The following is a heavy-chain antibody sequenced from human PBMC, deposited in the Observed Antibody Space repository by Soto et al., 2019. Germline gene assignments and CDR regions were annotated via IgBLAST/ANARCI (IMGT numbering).Heavy chain of an antibody. Sequence: QVQLVQSGAEVKKPGSSVKVSCKASGGTFSSYAISWVRQAPGQGLEWMGGIIPIFGTANYAQKFQGRVTITADECMSTAYMELSSLRSEETAVYYCARAKGDYVFCAVFICGMDVWGQGTTVTVSS. D-gene: IGHD4-17*01. V-gene: IGHV1-69*01. J-gene: IGHJ6*02. CDR2: IIPIFGTA. CDR3: ARAKGDYVFCAVFICGMDV. CDR1: GGTFSSYA.